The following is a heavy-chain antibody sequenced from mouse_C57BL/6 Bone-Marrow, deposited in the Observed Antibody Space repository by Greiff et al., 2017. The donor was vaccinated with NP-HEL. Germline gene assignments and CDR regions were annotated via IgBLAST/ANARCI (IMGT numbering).Heavy chain of an antibody. CDR2: ISSGSSTI. CDR3: ASLYSNYGAMDY. Sequence: DVHLVESGGGLVKPGGSLKLSCAASGFTFSDYGMHWVRQAPEKGLEWVAYISSGSSTIYYADTVKGRFTISRDNAKNTLFLQMTSLRSEDTAMYYCASLYSNYGAMDYWGQGTSVTVSS. V-gene: IGHV5-17*01. D-gene: IGHD2-5*01. J-gene: IGHJ4*01. CDR1: GFTFSDYG.